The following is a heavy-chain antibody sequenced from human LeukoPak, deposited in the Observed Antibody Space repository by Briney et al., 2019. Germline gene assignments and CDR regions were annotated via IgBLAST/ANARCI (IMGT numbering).Heavy chain of an antibody. Sequence: PSETLSLTCTVSGGSISSYYWSWIRQPAGKGLEWIGRIYTSGSTNYNPSLKSRVTMSVDTSKNQLSLKLSSVTAADTAVYYCARDQKSGIAAAGTRSRAFDIWGQGTMATVSS. V-gene: IGHV4-4*07. CDR2: IYTSGST. CDR1: GGSISSYY. D-gene: IGHD6-13*01. J-gene: IGHJ3*02. CDR3: ARDQKSGIAAAGTRSRAFDI.